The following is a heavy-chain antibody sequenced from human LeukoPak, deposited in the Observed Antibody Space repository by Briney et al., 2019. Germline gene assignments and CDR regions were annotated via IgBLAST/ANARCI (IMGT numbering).Heavy chain of an antibody. D-gene: IGHD3-22*01. V-gene: IGHV4-4*07. CDR3: ARLSGAYYSDFDY. Sequence: SETLSLTCTVSGVSIHSYWSWIRQPAGKGLEWIGRISGSGTITYNPALQSRLTISIDTAKNQFSLRLSSVTAADTAVYYCARLSGAYYSDFDYWGQGTLVTVSS. CDR2: ISGSGTI. J-gene: IGHJ4*02. CDR1: GVSIHSY.